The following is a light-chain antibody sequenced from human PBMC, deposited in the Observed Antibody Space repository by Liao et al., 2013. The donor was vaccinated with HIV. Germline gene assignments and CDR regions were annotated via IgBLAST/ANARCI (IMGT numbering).Light chain of an antibody. CDR1: DLGDRY. J-gene: IGLJ2*01. V-gene: IGLV3-1*01. CDR2: QDS. Sequence: SFELTQPPSVSVSPGQTASITCSGNDLGDRYVSWYQQRPGQSPVLVIYQDSKRPSGIHERFSGSNSGTTATLTIRGTQAMDEADYYCQAWDSSTVVFGGGTKLTVL. CDR3: QAWDSSTVV.